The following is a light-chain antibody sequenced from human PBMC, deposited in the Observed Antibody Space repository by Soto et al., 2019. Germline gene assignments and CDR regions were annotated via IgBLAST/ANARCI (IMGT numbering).Light chain of an antibody. J-gene: IGKJ1*01. CDR2: GAS. CDR1: QSVSSN. CDR3: HQYNNWWT. Sequence: EIVLTQSPGTLSLSPGERATLSCRASQSVSSNLAWYQQKPGQSPRLLIYGASTRATGIPARFGGSGSGTEFTLSISSLQSEDFAVYYCHQYNNWWTFGQGTKVAIK. V-gene: IGKV3-15*01.